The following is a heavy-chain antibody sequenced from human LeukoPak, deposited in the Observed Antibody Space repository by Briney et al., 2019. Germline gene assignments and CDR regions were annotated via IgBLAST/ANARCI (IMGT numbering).Heavy chain of an antibody. CDR1: GFTFSSYS. CDR2: ISSSGTYI. CDR3: ARNGGNSDFDH. D-gene: IGHD4-23*01. Sequence: GGSLRLSCAASGFTFSSYSMNWVRQAPGKGLEWVSFISSSGTYIYYADSMKGRFTISRDNAKNSLYLQMNSLSAEDTAVYYCARNGGNSDFDHWGQGTLVTVSS. J-gene: IGHJ4*02. V-gene: IGHV3-21*01.